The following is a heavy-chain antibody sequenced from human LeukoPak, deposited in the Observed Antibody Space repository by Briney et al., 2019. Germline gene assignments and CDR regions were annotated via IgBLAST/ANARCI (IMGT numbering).Heavy chain of an antibody. CDR3: ARHGFCSGGSCYSWGYYYYMDV. D-gene: IGHD2-15*01. Sequence: SETLSLTCTVSGGSISSTNYYWGWIRQPPGKGLEWIGSIYYRGSTYYNPSLQSRVTISVDTSKNQFSLKLYSVTAADTAVYYCARHGFCSGGSCYSWGYYYYMDVWGKGTTVTISS. CDR2: IYYRGST. J-gene: IGHJ6*03. CDR1: GGSISSTNYY. V-gene: IGHV4-39*01.